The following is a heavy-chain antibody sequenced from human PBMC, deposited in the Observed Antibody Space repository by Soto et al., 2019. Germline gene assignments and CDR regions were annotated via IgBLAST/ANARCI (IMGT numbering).Heavy chain of an antibody. J-gene: IGHJ5*02. CDR3: ARSRGRTMFEP. CDR2: ISSSSSYI. D-gene: IGHD3-10*01. Sequence: GVSLRLSCAASGFTFSNYSMNCLRQAPGKGLEWVSSISSSSSYIYYADSVRGRFTISRDKAKNSLYLHMNSLRAEDTAVYYCARSRGRTMFEPWGKGTLVTVS. V-gene: IGHV3-21*01. CDR1: GFTFSNYS.